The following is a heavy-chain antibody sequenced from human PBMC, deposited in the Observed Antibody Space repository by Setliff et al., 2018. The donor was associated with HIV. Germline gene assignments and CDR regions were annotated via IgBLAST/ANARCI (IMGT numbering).Heavy chain of an antibody. D-gene: IGHD3-10*01. CDR1: GASISSGGDY. CDR3: ARDRRGYYYGSGSCYMDV. CDR2: IYTSGIT. V-gene: IGHV4-61*09. J-gene: IGHJ6*03. Sequence: SETLSLTCTVSGASISSGGDYWTWIRQPAGKGLERIGYIYTSGITDYNPSLKSRVTISGDTSKNQFSLKLSSVTAADTAVYYCARDRRGYYYGSGSCYMDVWGTGTTVTVSS.